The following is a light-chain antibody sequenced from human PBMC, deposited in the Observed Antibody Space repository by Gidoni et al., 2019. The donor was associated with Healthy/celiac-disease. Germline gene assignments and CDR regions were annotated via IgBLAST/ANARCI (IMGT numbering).Light chain of an antibody. V-gene: IGKV3-15*01. CDR3: QQYNNWPPLT. CDR1: QSVNSN. CDR2: GAS. J-gene: IGKJ4*01. Sequence: IVMTQSPATLSVSPGERATLSCRHSQSVNSNLAWYQQKPGQAPRLLIYGASTRATGIPARFSGSGSGTEFTLTISSLQSEDFAVYYCQQYNNWPPLTFGGGTKVEIK.